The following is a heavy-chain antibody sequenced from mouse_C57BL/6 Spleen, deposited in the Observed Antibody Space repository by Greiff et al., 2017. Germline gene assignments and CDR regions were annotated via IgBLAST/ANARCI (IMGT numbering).Heavy chain of an antibody. CDR3: ARDLITTESATGAMDY. CDR2: ISDGGSYT. J-gene: IGHJ4*01. Sequence: EVHLVESGGGLVKPGGSLKLSCAASGFTFSSYAMSWVRQTPEKRLEWVATISDGGSYTYYPDNVKGRFTISRDNAKNNLYLQMSHLKSEDTAMYYCARDLITTESATGAMDYWGQGTSVTVSS. D-gene: IGHD1-2*01. CDR1: GFTFSSYA. V-gene: IGHV5-4*01.